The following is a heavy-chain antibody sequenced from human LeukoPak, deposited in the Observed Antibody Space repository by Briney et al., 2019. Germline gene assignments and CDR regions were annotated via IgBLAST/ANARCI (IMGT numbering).Heavy chain of an antibody. CDR2: IRSKDHNYAT. J-gene: IGHJ4*02. D-gene: IGHD1-14*01. Sequence: QPGGSLRLSYAASGFTFSVSAVHWVRQASGKGLEWVGRIRSKDHNYATTYAASVKGRFTISRDDSKNTAYLQINSLKTEDTAVFYCARLAVSNVGTTVFDYWGQGTLVTVSS. CDR3: ARLAVSNVGTTVFDY. CDR1: GFTFSVSA. V-gene: IGHV3-73*01.